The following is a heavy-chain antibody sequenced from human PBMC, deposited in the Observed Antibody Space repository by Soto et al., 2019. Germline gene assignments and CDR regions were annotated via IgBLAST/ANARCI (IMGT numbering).Heavy chain of an antibody. D-gene: IGHD7-27*01. CDR1: GDSVTSGSYY. J-gene: IGHJ6*02. CDR3: AREWGLLPYYVMNV. Sequence: SETLSLTCIVSGDSVTSGSYYWTWLRQPPGKGLEWIGYISYTGRTKYNPSLQSRVTISVDTSKNDLSLNLSSVTAADTAVYFCAREWGLLPYYVMNVWGHGTAVTVSS. V-gene: IGHV4-61*03. CDR2: ISYTGRT.